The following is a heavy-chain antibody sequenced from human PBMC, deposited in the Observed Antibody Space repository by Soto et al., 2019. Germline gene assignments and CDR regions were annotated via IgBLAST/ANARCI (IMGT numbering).Heavy chain of an antibody. J-gene: IGHJ4*02. CDR2: ISFDGRKQ. CDR3: AKTIGLRLGELAPDF. Sequence: QVQLVESGGGVVQPGGSLRLSCAASGFRFNNYAIDWVRQAPGKGLEWVAFISFDGRKQYYGDSVQGRFSISRDDSKNTVFLQMISLRPEDTAVYYCAKTIGLRLGELAPDFWGQGTLVTVSS. V-gene: IGHV3-30*18. D-gene: IGHD3-16*01. CDR1: GFRFNNYA.